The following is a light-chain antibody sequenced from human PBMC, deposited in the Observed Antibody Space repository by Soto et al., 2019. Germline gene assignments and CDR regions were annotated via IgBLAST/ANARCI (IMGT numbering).Light chain of an antibody. CDR2: GAS. CDR1: QSVSSSY. CDR3: QEYGSSPWT. Sequence: EIVLTQSPGTLSLSPGERATLSCRASQSVSSSYLAWYQQKPGQAPRPLIYGASSRATGLPHRFSGSGSGADFTLTISRLEPEDFAVEYCQEYGSSPWTFGQGTKVEIK. V-gene: IGKV3-20*01. J-gene: IGKJ1*01.